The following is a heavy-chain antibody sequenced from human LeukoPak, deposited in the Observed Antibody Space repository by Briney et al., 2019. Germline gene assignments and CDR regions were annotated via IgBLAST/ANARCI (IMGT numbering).Heavy chain of an antibody. Sequence: NPGGSLRLSCAASGFTFSSYSMNWVRQAPGKGLEWVSSISSSSSYIYYADSVKGRFTISRDNAENPLYLQMNSLRAEDTAVYYCARTGYSYGPFDYWGQGTLVTVSS. CDR1: GFTFSSYS. CDR3: ARTGYSYGPFDY. V-gene: IGHV3-21*01. CDR2: ISSSSSYI. D-gene: IGHD5-18*01. J-gene: IGHJ4*02.